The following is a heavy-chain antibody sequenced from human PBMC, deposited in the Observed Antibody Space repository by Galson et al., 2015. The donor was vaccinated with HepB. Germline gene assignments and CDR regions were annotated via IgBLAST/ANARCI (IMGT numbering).Heavy chain of an antibody. CDR2: ISAYNGNT. J-gene: IGHJ4*02. CDR3: ARDTLYYYDSSGYPFDY. Sequence: SVKVSCKASGYTFTSYGISWVRQAPGQGLEWMGWISAYNGNTNYAQKLQGRVTMTTDTSTSTAYMELRSLRSDDTAVYYCARDTLYYYDSSGYPFDYWGQGTLVTVSS. V-gene: IGHV1-18*04. CDR1: GYTFTSYG. D-gene: IGHD3-22*01.